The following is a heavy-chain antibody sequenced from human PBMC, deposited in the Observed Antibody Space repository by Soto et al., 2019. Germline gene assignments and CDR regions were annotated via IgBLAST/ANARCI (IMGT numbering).Heavy chain of an antibody. Sequence: QVHLVQSGAEVKKPGASVKVSCKASGYTFTSYGITWVRQAPGQGLEWMGWISAHNGNTDYAQKLQGRVIVTRDTSTSPAYMEPGRLISDDTAVDYCARGGYGDYLGQGALVTVSS. J-gene: IGHJ4*02. D-gene: IGHD1-1*01. CDR2: ISAHNGNT. CDR3: ARGGYGDY. CDR1: GYTFTSYG. V-gene: IGHV1-18*01.